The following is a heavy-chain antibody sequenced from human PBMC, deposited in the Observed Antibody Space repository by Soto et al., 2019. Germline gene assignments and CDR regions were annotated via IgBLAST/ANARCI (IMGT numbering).Heavy chain of an antibody. J-gene: IGHJ5*02. D-gene: IGHD6-25*01. CDR2: ITPIFCTA. CDR3: ARAPRGCGTWFDP. Sequence: QVQLVQSGAEVKKPGSSVKVSCKASGGTFSSYAISWVRQAPGQGLEWMGGITPIFCTANYAQKLQGRVTITADESTSTAYMELSSLRSEDTAVYYCARAPRGCGTWFDPWGQGTLVTVYS. V-gene: IGHV1-69*12. CDR1: GGTFSSYA.